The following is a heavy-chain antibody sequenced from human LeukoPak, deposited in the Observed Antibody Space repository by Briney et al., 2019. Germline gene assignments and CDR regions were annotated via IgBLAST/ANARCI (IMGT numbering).Heavy chain of an antibody. CDR1: GFTFSSYW. J-gene: IGHJ4*02. D-gene: IGHD1-26*01. Sequence: PGGSLRLSCAASGFTFSSYWMHWVRQAPGKGLLWVSRINTDGSSTNSADSVRGRFTISRDNAKNTLYLQMNSPRAEDTAVYYCTRDLSGTYYGRFDYWGQGTLVTVSS. CDR2: INTDGSST. V-gene: IGHV3-74*01. CDR3: TRDLSGTYYGRFDY.